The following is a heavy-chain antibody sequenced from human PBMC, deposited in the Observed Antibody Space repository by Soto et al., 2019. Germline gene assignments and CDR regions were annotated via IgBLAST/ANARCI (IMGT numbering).Heavy chain of an antibody. V-gene: IGHV3-23*01. J-gene: IGHJ4*02. CDR1: RFSFSNYA. Sequence: EVQLLESGGGLVQPGGSLRLSCAASRFSFSNYAMSWVRQAPGKGLEWVSSISGNGDTTYYADSVKGRFTISRDNSKNILYLQMNSLRAEDTAIYFCAKDVLALIRGNLDYWGQGILVTVSS. CDR2: ISGNGDTT. D-gene: IGHD3-10*01. CDR3: AKDVLALIRGNLDY.